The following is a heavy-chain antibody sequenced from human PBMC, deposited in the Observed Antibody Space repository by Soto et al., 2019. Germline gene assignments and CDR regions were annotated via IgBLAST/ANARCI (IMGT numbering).Heavy chain of an antibody. CDR3: AREGPRGFDP. CDR2: MNPNSGNT. Sequence: QVQLVQSGAEMKKPGASVKVSCKASGYTFTSYDINWVRQATGQGLEWMGWMNPNSGNTGYAQKFQXXVXMXXNTSISTAYMELSSLRSEDTAVYYCAREGPRGFDPWGQGTLVTVSS. V-gene: IGHV1-8*01. D-gene: IGHD3-10*01. J-gene: IGHJ5*02. CDR1: GYTFTSYD.